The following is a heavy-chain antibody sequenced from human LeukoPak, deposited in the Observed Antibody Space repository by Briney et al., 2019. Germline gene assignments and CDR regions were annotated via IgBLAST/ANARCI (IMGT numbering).Heavy chain of an antibody. CDR2: INPNSGGT. CDR3: ARGIPRIAVAGTVWFDP. Sequence: GASVKVSCKASGYTFTGYYMHWVRQAPGQGLEWMGWINPNSGGTNYAQKFQGRVTMARDTSISTAYMELSRLRSDDTAVYYCARGIPRIAVAGTVWFDPWGQGTLVTVSS. D-gene: IGHD6-19*01. J-gene: IGHJ5*02. CDR1: GYTFTGYY. V-gene: IGHV1-2*02.